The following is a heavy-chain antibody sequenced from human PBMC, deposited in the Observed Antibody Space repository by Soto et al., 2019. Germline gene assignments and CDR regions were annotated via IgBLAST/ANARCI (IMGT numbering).Heavy chain of an antibody. CDR1: GFTFSNAW. J-gene: IGHJ4*02. CDR2: IKSKTDGGTT. CDR3: TTATYYDFWSGYYGGVNFDY. Sequence: EVQLVESGGGLVKPGGSLRLSCAASGFTFSNAWMNWVRQAPGKGLEWVGGIKSKTDGGTTDYAAPVKGRFTISRDDSKNTLYLQMNSLKTEDTAVYYCTTATYYDFWSGYYGGVNFDYWGQGTLVTVSS. D-gene: IGHD3-3*01. V-gene: IGHV3-15*07.